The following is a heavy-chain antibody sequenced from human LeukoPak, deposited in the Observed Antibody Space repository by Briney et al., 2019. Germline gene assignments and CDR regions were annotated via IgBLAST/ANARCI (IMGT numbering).Heavy chain of an antibody. CDR1: GGSISSYY. CDR2: IYYSGST. D-gene: IGHD6-13*01. CDR3: ASHLRKAAASPFDY. Sequence: SETLSLTCTVSGGSISSYYWSWIRQPPGKGLEWNGYIYYSGSTNYNPSLKSRVTISVDTSKNQFSLKLSSVTAADTAVYYCASHLRKAAASPFDYWGQGTLVTVSS. V-gene: IGHV4-59*08. J-gene: IGHJ4*02.